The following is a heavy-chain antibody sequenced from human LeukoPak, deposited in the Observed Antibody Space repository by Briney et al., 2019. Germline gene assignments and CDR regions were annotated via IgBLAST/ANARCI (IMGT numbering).Heavy chain of an antibody. D-gene: IGHD3-10*01. CDR3: STGPVLLWFGECPRFTPGDV. V-gene: IGHV3-15*01. CDR1: GFTFSNAL. CDR2: IKSKTDGGTP. Sequence: PGGSLTLSCAASGFTFSNALMSWVRQAPGKWLEWVGRIKSKTDGGTPDYAAPVNGSFTISRDDSKNTLYLQMNTLKTEDTAVYYCSTGPVLLWFGECPRFTPGDVWGKGTTVTVSS. J-gene: IGHJ6*04.